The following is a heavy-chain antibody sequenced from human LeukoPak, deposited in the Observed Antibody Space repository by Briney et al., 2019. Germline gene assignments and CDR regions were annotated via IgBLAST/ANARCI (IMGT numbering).Heavy chain of an antibody. V-gene: IGHV4-59*01. D-gene: IGHD2-2*01. CDR1: GSSISSYY. J-gene: IGHJ4*02. Sequence: PSETLSLTCTVSGSSISSYYWSWIRQPPGKGLEWIGYIYYSGSTNYNPSLKSRVTISVDTSKNQFSLKLSSVTAADTAVYYCAGGVVVPAAVHFDYWGQGTLVTVSS. CDR2: IYYSGST. CDR3: AGGVVVPAAVHFDY.